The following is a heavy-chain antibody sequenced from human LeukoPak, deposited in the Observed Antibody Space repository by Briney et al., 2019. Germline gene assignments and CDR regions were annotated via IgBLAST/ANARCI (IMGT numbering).Heavy chain of an antibody. CDR3: ASPHSGYG. CDR1: GFTFSSYS. Sequence: PGGSLRLSGAASGFTFSSYSMNWVRQAPGKGLEWVSYISGSSSNIYYAESVKGRFTISRDNAKNSLYLQMNSLRDEDTAVYYCASPHSGYGWGLGTLVTVSS. J-gene: IGHJ4*02. D-gene: IGHD5-12*01. V-gene: IGHV3-48*02. CDR2: ISGSSSNI.